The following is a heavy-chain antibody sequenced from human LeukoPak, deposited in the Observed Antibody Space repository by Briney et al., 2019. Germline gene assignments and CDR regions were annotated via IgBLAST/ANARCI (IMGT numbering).Heavy chain of an antibody. J-gene: IGHJ4*02. CDR3: ACGYSGYDSWGGRGSSLGYFDY. Sequence: PSETLSLTCTVSGGSISSYYWSWIRQPPGKGLEWIGYIYYSGSTNYNPSLKSRVTISVDTSKNQFSLKLSSVTAADTAVYYCACGYSGYDSWGGRGSSLGYFDYWGQGTLVTVSS. V-gene: IGHV4-59*01. D-gene: IGHD5-12*01. CDR2: IYYSGST. CDR1: GGSISSYY.